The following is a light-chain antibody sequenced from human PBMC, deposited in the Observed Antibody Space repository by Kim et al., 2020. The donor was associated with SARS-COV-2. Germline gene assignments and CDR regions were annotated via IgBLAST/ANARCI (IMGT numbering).Light chain of an antibody. CDR3: QQYGSSPLYT. J-gene: IGKJ2*01. V-gene: IGKV3-20*01. Sequence: EIVLTQSPGTLSLSPGERATLSCRASQSVSSSYLAWYQQKPGHAPRLLIYGASSRATGIPDRFSGSGSGTDFTLTISRLEPEDFAVYYCQQYGSSPLYTFGQGTKLEI. CDR1: QSVSSSY. CDR2: GAS.